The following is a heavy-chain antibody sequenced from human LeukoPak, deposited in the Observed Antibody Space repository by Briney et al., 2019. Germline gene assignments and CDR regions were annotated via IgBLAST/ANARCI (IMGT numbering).Heavy chain of an antibody. CDR1: GGSISGHW. V-gene: IGHV4-59*11. CDR3: TRRNTADASIDL. J-gene: IGHJ5*02. Sequence: SETLSLTCSVSGGSISGHWWTWVRQPPGEGLEWIGDILYSGSTNYNPSLKSRLSILVDTSTNQFSLKLKSVTVADTAMYYCTRRNTADASIDLWCQGILVIASS. D-gene: IGHD4-17*01. CDR2: ILYSGST.